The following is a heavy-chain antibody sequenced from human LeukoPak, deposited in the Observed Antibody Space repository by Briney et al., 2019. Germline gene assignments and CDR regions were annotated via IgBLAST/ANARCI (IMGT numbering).Heavy chain of an antibody. D-gene: IGHD2-2*01. J-gene: IGHJ4*02. CDR3: ATLRYCSSTSCSLHDY. CDR2: INPSGGST. CDR1: GYTFTSYY. Sequence: GASVKVSCKASGYTFTSYYMHWVRQAPGQGLEWMGIINPSGGSTSYAQKFQGRVTMTRDTSTSTVYMELSSLRSEDTAVYYCATLRYCSSTSCSLHDYWGQGTLVTVST. V-gene: IGHV1-46*01.